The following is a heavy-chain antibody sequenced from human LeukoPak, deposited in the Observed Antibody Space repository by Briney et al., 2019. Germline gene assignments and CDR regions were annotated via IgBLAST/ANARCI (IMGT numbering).Heavy chain of an antibody. V-gene: IGHV1-18*01. Sequence: ASVKVSCKASGYIFRSYGLSWVRQAPGQGLEWLGWISCYNGETRYAQNLQGRVTLTTDTSTITVYMELRSLRSDDTAVYYCARVGMEIGWSLELWGRGTLVAVSS. D-gene: IGHD2-21*01. CDR1: GYIFRSYG. J-gene: IGHJ2*01. CDR3: ARVGMEIGWSLEL. CDR2: ISCYNGET.